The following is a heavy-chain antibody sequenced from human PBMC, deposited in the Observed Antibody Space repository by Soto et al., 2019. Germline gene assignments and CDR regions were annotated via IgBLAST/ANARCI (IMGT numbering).Heavy chain of an antibody. CDR3: ARGLGVVVPAAMNY. D-gene: IGHD2-2*01. J-gene: IGHJ4*02. CDR2: INWNGGST. V-gene: IGHV3-20*01. Sequence: PGGSLRLSCAASGFTFSSYAMSCVRQAPGKGLEWVSGINWNGGSTEYADSGKGRFTISRDNAKNSLFLQMNNLRAEDTALYHCARGLGVVVPAAMNYWGQGTLVTVSS. CDR1: GFTFSSYA.